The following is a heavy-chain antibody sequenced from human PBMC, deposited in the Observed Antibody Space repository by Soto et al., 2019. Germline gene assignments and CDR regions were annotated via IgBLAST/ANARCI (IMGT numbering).Heavy chain of an antibody. J-gene: IGHJ4*02. CDR1: GYTFITYG. Sequence: QVQLVQSGTEVKKPGASVKVSCKSSGYTFITYGMTWVRQAPGQGLEWMGGINTINGNTNYAQKLQGRVTMTTDTLTSTAYMELRSLRCDDTAVYYSAREDTAVALDYWGQGTLVTVSS. V-gene: IGHV1-18*04. D-gene: IGHD5-18*01. CDR2: INTINGNT. CDR3: AREDTAVALDY.